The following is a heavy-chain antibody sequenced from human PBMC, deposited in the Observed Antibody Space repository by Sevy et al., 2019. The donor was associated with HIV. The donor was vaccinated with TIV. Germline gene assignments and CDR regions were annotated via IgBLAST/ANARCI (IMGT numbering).Heavy chain of an antibody. CDR3: AGARFDSSGSFDAFDI. V-gene: IGHV3-23*01. CDR1: GFTFANYA. Sequence: GGSLRLSCKPSGFTFANYAMNWVHQAPGKGLEWVSTIYGTGGFTYYADSVKGRFTISRDNSKNTLYLQMNSLRTEDTAIYYWAGARFDSSGSFDAFDIWGQGTMVTVSS. CDR2: IYGTGGFT. D-gene: IGHD3-22*01. J-gene: IGHJ3*02.